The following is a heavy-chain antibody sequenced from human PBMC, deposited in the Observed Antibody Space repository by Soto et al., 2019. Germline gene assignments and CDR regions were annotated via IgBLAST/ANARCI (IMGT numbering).Heavy chain of an antibody. Sequence: PSETLSLTCAVSGYSISNGHYWAWIRQPPGKGLEWIGSVYHSGASYYSPSLQSRVTMSVDASKNQFSLRLTSVTAADTAVYYCARLSIDGYYDWFDFWGQGTLVTVSS. D-gene: IGHD3-3*01. CDR1: GYSISNGHY. CDR3: ARLSIDGYYDWFDF. V-gene: IGHV4-38-2*01. J-gene: IGHJ5*01. CDR2: VYHSGAS.